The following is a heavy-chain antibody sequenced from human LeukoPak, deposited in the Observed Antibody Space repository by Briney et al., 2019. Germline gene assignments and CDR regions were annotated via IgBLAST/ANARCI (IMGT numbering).Heavy chain of an antibody. CDR2: IIPIFGTA. D-gene: IGHD3-3*01. Sequence: ASVKVSCKASGGTFSSYAISWVRQAPGQGLEWMGGIIPIFGTANYAQKFQGRVTITADESTSTAYMELSSLRSEDTAVYYCARSGYDFWSGYSDGYYYYMDVWGKGTTVTVSS. CDR1: GGTFSSYA. J-gene: IGHJ6*03. CDR3: ARSGYDFWSGYSDGYYYYMDV. V-gene: IGHV1-69*13.